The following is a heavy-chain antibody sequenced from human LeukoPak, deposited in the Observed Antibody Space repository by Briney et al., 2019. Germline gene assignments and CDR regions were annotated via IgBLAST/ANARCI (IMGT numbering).Heavy chain of an antibody. CDR3: AKVVDFWSGYPSSDP. CDR1: GFTFSIYA. V-gene: IGHV3-23*01. J-gene: IGHJ5*02. Sequence: TGRCLRLSHASSGFTFSIYAMSWVRHPPRKGLEWVSAISGSGGSTYYADSVKGRFTISRDNSKNTLYLQMNSLRAEDTAVYYCAKVVDFWSGYPSSDPWGQGTLVTVSS. D-gene: IGHD3-3*01. CDR2: ISGSGGST.